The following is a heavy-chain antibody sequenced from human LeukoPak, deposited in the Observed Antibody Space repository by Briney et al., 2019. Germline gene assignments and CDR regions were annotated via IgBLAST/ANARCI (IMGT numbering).Heavy chain of an antibody. CDR3: ARVFHAFDI. CDR2: ISSSSSYI. Sequence: TGGSLRLSCAASGFTFSDYYMSWIRQAPGKGLEWVSSISSSSSYIYYADSVKGRFTISRDNAKNSLYLQMNSLRAEDTAVYYCARVFHAFDIWGQGTMVTVSS. CDR1: GFTFSDYY. D-gene: IGHD3-3*01. J-gene: IGHJ3*02. V-gene: IGHV3-21*01.